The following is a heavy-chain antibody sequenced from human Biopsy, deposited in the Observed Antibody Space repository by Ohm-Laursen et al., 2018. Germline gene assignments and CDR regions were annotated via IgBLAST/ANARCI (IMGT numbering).Heavy chain of an antibody. CDR1: GGSISNNNYY. J-gene: IGHJ5*02. D-gene: IGHD3-22*01. Sequence: GTLSLTCTVSGGSISNNNYYWGWIRQPPGKGLEWIGSIFYRGSTHYKPSLKSRVNISVDTSKNQFSLKLNSVTAADTAVYYCARDYDTSSYYYVSWGQGTLVTVSS. V-gene: IGHV4-39*01. CDR2: IFYRGST. CDR3: ARDYDTSSYYYVS.